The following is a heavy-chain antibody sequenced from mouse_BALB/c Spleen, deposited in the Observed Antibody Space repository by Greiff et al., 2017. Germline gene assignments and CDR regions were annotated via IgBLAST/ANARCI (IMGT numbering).Heavy chain of an antibody. CDR2: ISDGGSYT. CDR3: ARDYGNYPWFAY. Sequence: EVKLVESGGGLVKPGGSLKLSCAASGFTFSDYYMYWVRQTPEKRLEWVATISDGGSYTYYPDSVKGRFTISRDNAKNNLYLQMSSLKSEDTAMYYCARDYGNYPWFAYWGQGTLVTVSA. CDR1: GFTFSDYY. J-gene: IGHJ3*01. D-gene: IGHD2-1*01. V-gene: IGHV5-4*02.